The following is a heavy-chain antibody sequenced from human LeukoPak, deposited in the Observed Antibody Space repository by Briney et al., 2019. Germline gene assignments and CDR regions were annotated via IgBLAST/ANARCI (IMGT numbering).Heavy chain of an antibody. CDR3: AREGPYGGNGFDY. CDR1: GFTFSSYA. J-gene: IGHJ4*02. D-gene: IGHD4-23*01. CDR2: ISYDGSNK. Sequence: QPGGSLRLSCAASGFTFSSYAMHWVRQAPGKGLEWVAVISYDGSNKYYADSVKGRFTISRDNSKNTLYLQMNSLRAEDTAVYYCAREGPYGGNGFDYWGQGTLVTVSS. V-gene: IGHV3-30-3*01.